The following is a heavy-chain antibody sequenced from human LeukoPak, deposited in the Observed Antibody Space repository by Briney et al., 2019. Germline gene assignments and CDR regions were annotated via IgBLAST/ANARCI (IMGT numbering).Heavy chain of an antibody. D-gene: IGHD6-13*01. Sequence: GGSLRLSCAASGFTFSSYGMHWVRQAPGKGLEWVAFIRYDGSNKYYADSVKGRFTISRDNSKNTLYLQMNSLRAEDTAVYYCARGPGIAAPFDYWGQGTLVTVSS. CDR3: ARGPGIAAPFDY. CDR2: IRYDGSNK. CDR1: GFTFSSYG. V-gene: IGHV3-30*02. J-gene: IGHJ4*02.